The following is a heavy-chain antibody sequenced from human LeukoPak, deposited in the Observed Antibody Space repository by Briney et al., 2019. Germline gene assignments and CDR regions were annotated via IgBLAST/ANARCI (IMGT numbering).Heavy chain of an antibody. CDR2: ISSSSSYI. CDR3: ARQGSSDAFDI. D-gene: IGHD6-6*01. Sequence: GGSLRLSCAASGFTFSSYSMNWVRQAPGKGLEWVSSISSSSSYIYYADSVKGRFTISRDNAKNSLYLQMNSLRAEDTAVYYCARQGSSDAFDIWGQGTMVTVSP. V-gene: IGHV3-21*01. J-gene: IGHJ3*02. CDR1: GFTFSSYS.